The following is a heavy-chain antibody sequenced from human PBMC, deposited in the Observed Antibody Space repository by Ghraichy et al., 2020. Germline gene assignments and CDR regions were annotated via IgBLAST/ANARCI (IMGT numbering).Heavy chain of an antibody. D-gene: IGHD1-1*01. J-gene: IGHJ4*02. V-gene: IGHV3-48*03. Sequence: LSLTCAASGFTFSSYEMNWVRQAPGKGLEWLSYIGGSGGPIYYADSVKGRFTVSRDNAKNSVYLQMNSLRAEDTALYYCARDESSGGIDYWGQGTLVTVSS. CDR3: ARDESSGGIDY. CDR2: IGGSGGPI. CDR1: GFTFSSYE.